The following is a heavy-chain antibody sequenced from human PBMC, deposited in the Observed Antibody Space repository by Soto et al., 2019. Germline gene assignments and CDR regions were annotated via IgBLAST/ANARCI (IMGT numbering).Heavy chain of an antibody. CDR2: ISQSGNT. D-gene: IGHD6-6*01. CDR3: ARAPKVSGSSQTRPDF. V-gene: IGHV4-34*01. Sequence: SATLSLTCSIYSGSFSGYYWSWIRQPPGKGLEWIGEISQSGNTNYSPSLKSRVSISIDTSKKQFSLNLASVSAADTAVYYCARAPKVSGSSQTRPDFWGQGTLVTVSS. CDR1: SGSFSGYY. J-gene: IGHJ4*02.